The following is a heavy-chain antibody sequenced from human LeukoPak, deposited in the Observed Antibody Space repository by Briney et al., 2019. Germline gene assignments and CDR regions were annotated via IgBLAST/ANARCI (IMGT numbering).Heavy chain of an antibody. CDR2: IYYSGST. J-gene: IGHJ6*03. CDR1: GGSISSYY. V-gene: IGHV4-59*01. Sequence: SETLSLTCTVSGGSISSYYWSWIRQPPGKGLEWIGYIYYSGSTNYYPSLKSRVTISVDTSKNQFSLKLSSVTAADTAVYYCARVHSFHAGATPGSYYMDVWGKGTTVTVSS. D-gene: IGHD1-26*01. CDR3: ARVHSFHAGATPGSYYMDV.